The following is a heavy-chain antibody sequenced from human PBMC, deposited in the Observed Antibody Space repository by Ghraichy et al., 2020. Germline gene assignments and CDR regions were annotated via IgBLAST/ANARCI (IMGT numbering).Heavy chain of an antibody. CDR3: ARGQGNGAFRELMSRVY. D-gene: IGHD3-10*01. CDR2: INHSGST. J-gene: IGHJ4*02. V-gene: IGHV4-34*01. Sequence: SETLSLTCAVYGGSFSGYYWSWIRQPPGKGLEWIGEINHSGSTNYNPSLKSRVTISVDTSKNQFSLKLSPVTAADTAVYYCARGQGNGAFRELMSRVYWGQGTLVTVSS. CDR1: GGSFSGYY.